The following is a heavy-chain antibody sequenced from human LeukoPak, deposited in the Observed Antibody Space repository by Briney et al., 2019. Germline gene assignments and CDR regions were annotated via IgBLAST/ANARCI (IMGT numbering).Heavy chain of an antibody. V-gene: IGHV3-30*03. J-gene: IGHJ4*02. CDR3: ARAGELRSSFDY. D-gene: IGHD4-17*01. Sequence: PGGSLRLSCAASGFTFSDYGVHWVRQVPGKGLEGVALISYDGNKQYYGDSVKGRFTISRDNSKNTLYLQMNSLRAEDTAVYYCARAGELRSSFDYWGQGTLVTVSS. CDR1: GFTFSDYG. CDR2: ISYDGNKQ.